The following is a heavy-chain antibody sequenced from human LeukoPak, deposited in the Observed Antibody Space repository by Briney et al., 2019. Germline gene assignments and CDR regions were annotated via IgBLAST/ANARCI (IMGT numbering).Heavy chain of an antibody. V-gene: IGHV3-23*01. CDR3: AKDTGGYCGGDCYWNY. CDR2: ISGSGGST. D-gene: IGHD2-21*02. CDR1: GFTFSGAW. J-gene: IGHJ4*02. Sequence: PGGSLRPSCVASGFTFSGAWMSWVRQAPGKGLEWVSAISGSGGSTYYADSVKGRFTISRDNSKNTLYLQMNSLRAEDTAVYYCAKDTGGYCGGDCYWNYWGQGTLVTVSS.